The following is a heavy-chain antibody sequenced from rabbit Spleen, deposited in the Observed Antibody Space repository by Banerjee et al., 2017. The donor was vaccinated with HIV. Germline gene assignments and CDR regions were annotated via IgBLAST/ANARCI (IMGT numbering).Heavy chain of an antibody. D-gene: IGHD8-1*01. V-gene: IGHV1S45*01. CDR3: ARDTGSSFSSYGMDL. CDR2: IWTNSGSA. Sequence: QEQLVESGGGLVQPEGSLTLTCTGSGFGLSNYYMCWVRQAPGKGLEWIGCIWTNSGSAYYASWAKGRFTISKTSSTTVTLQMTSLTVADTATYFCARDTGSSFSSYGMDLWGQGTLVTVS. J-gene: IGHJ6*01. CDR1: GFGLSNYY.